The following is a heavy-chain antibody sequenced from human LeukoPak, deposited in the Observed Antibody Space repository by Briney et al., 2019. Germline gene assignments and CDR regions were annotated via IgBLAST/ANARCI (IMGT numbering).Heavy chain of an antibody. J-gene: IGHJ4*02. CDR1: GYTFTGYY. CDR3: ARSSSALPRSDY. CDR2: INPNSGGT. Sequence: ASVKVSCKASGYTFTGYYMHWVRQAPGQGLEWMGRINPNSGGTNYAQKCQGRVTMTRDTSISTAYMELSRLRSDDTAVYYCARSSSALPRSDYWGQGTLVTVSS. V-gene: IGHV1-2*06. D-gene: IGHD6-6*01.